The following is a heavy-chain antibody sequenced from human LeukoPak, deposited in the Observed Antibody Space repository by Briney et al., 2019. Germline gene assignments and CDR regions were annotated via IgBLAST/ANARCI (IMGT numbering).Heavy chain of an antibody. J-gene: IGHJ4*02. CDR1: GFTFSNFG. V-gene: IGHV3-30*02. CDR3: AKRGSGWYTGGLMDY. Sequence: GGSLRLSCAASGFTFSNFGMHWVRQAPGKGLEWVAFIRFDGSNKYYADSVKGRFTISRDNSKNTLYLQMNSLRAEDTAVYYCAKRGSGWYTGGLMDYWGQGTLVTVSS. CDR2: IRFDGSNK. D-gene: IGHD6-19*01.